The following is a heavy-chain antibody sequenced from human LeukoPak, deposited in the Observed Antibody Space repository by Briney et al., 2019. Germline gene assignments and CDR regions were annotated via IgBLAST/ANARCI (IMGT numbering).Heavy chain of an antibody. V-gene: IGHV1-46*01. CDR3: ARDRVRFRKGGYYYYYMDV. CDR2: INPSEDDT. Sequence: ASVKVSCKASGYTFTNYFIHWVRQAPGQGLEWMGIINPSEDDTIYAQNFQGRVTMTRDMSTSTVYMELSSLRSEDTAVYYCARDRVRFRKGGYYYYYMDVWGKGTTVTVSS. J-gene: IGHJ6*03. CDR1: GYTFTNYF. D-gene: IGHD4-17*01.